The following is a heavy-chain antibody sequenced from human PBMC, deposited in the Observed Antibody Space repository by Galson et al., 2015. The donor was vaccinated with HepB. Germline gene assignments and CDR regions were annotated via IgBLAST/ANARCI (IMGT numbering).Heavy chain of an antibody. CDR1: GFTFSSYS. Sequence: SLRLSCAASGFTFSSYSMNWVRQAPGKGLEWVSYISSSSSTIYYADSVKGRFTISRDNAKNSLYLQMNSLRDEDTAVYYCARGYDFWSGYSVWGYWGQGTLVTVSS. J-gene: IGHJ4*02. D-gene: IGHD3-3*01. CDR2: ISSSSSTI. V-gene: IGHV3-48*02. CDR3: ARGYDFWSGYSVWGY.